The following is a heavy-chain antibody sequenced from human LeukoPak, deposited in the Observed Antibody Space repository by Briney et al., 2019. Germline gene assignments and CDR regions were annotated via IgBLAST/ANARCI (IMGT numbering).Heavy chain of an antibody. J-gene: IGHJ2*01. CDR2: ISSSGSTI. D-gene: IGHD5-24*01. CDR3: ARVLRDAYNVDGFYWFFDL. V-gene: IGHV3-11*01. Sequence: GGSLRLSCAASGFTFSDYYMSWIRQAPGKGLEWVSYISSSGSTIYYADSVKGRFTISRDNAKHSLYLQMNSLRAEDTAVYYCARVLRDAYNVDGFYWFFDLWGRGTLVTVSS. CDR1: GFTFSDYY.